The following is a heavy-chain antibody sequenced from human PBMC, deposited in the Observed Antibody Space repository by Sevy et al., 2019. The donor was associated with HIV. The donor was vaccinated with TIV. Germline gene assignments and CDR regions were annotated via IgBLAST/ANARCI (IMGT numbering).Heavy chain of an antibody. V-gene: IGHV3-15*01. Sequence: GGSLRLSCAASGFTFSNAWMSWVRQAPGKGLEWVGRIKSKTDGGTTDYAAPVKGRFTISRDDSKNTLYLQMNSLKTEDTAVYYCTTGCGYCSGGSCYCPPEMGEYFQHWGQGTLVTVSS. D-gene: IGHD2-15*01. CDR3: TTGCGYCSGGSCYCPPEMGEYFQH. CDR1: GFTFSNAW. CDR2: IKSKTDGGTT. J-gene: IGHJ1*01.